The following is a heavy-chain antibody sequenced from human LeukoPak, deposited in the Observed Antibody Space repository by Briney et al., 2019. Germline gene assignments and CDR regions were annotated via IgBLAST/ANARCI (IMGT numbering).Heavy chain of an antibody. V-gene: IGHV4-31*03. Sequence: PSETLSLTCTVSGGSISSGGYYWSWIRQHPGKGLEWIGYIYYSGSTYYNPSLKSRVTISVDTSKNQFPLNLSSVTAADTAVYYCASRNNYGYFDYWGQGTLVTVSS. D-gene: IGHD5-18*01. CDR2: IYYSGST. J-gene: IGHJ4*02. CDR3: ASRNNYGYFDY. CDR1: GGSISSGGYY.